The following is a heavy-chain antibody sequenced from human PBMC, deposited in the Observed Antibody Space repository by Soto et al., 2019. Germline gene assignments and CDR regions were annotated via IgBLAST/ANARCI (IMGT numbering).Heavy chain of an antibody. CDR3: ARGRGAFDA. CDR1: GASLSDNY. V-gene: IGHV4-34*01. CDR2: INHSGNT. J-gene: IGHJ5*02. Sequence: SETLSLTCAVYGASLSDNYCNWLRQPPGKGLEWIGEINHSGNTNYNPSLRSRVTISIDTSKNQLSLNLRSVSAADTAVYYCARGRGAFDAWGQGTPVTVSS.